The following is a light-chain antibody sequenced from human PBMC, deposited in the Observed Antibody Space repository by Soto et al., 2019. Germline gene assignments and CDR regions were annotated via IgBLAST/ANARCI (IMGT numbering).Light chain of an antibody. CDR3: QQYGNSPRFT. CDR1: QSVSSSY. V-gene: IGKV3-20*01. CDR2: DAS. J-gene: IGKJ3*01. Sequence: EIVLTQSPGTLSLSPGERATLSCRASQSVSSSYLAWYQQKPGQAPRLLIYDASSRATGIPDRFSGSGSGTDFTLTISRLEPEDFAVYYCQQYGNSPRFTFCPGTKVDIK.